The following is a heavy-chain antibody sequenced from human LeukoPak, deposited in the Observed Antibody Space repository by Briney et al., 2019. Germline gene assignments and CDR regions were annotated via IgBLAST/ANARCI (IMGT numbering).Heavy chain of an antibody. V-gene: IGHV3-33*01. CDR3: ARGSGYSWYHFDY. Sequence: GGSLRLSCAASGFTFSNYGMHWVRQAPGKGLEWVAVIWYDGSFEYYADSVKGQFTISRDNSKNTLYLQLNSLRAEDTAVYYCARGSGYSWYHFDYWGQGTLVTVSS. J-gene: IGHJ4*02. CDR2: IWYDGSFE. D-gene: IGHD3-22*01. CDR1: GFTFSNYG.